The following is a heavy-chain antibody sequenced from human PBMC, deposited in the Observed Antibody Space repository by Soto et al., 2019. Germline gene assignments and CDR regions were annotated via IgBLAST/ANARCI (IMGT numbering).Heavy chain of an antibody. D-gene: IGHD1-26*01. CDR1: GGTFSSYA. Sequence: QVQLVQSGAEVKKPGSSVKVSCKASGGTFSSYAISWVRQAPGQGLEWMGGIIPIFGTANYAQKFQGRVTITADESTSTAYMELSSLRSEDTAVYYSARDRVGATAHYHYGMDVWGQGTTVTVSS. CDR2: IIPIFGTA. CDR3: ARDRVGATAHYHYGMDV. V-gene: IGHV1-69*01. J-gene: IGHJ6*02.